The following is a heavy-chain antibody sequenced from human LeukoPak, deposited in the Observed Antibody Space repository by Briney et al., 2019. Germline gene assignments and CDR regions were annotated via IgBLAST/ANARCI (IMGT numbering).Heavy chain of an antibody. Sequence: ASVKVSCKASGYTFISYDINWVRQATGQGLEWMGWMNPNSGNTGYAQKFQGRVTMTRNTSISTAYMELSSLRSEDTAVYYCARGWANGGYRRRYFDYWGQGTLVTVSS. J-gene: IGHJ4*02. V-gene: IGHV1-8*01. CDR1: GYTFISYD. D-gene: IGHD5-12*01. CDR3: ARGWANGGYRRRYFDY. CDR2: MNPNSGNT.